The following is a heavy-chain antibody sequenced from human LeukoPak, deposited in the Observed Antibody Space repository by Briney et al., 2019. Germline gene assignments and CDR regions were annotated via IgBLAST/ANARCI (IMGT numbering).Heavy chain of an antibody. CDR3: ARHSSGLGPLDAFDI. CDR1: GGSISNYY. V-gene: IGHV4-59*01. D-gene: IGHD3-22*01. J-gene: IGHJ3*02. CDR2: SYGSGSN. Sequence: ASETLSLTCAVSGGSISNYYWSWIRQPPGKGLEWIGYSYGSGSNEYNPSLKSRVTISVDTSKKQFSLTLISMTAADTAVYYCARHSSGLGPLDAFDIWGQGTRVTVSS.